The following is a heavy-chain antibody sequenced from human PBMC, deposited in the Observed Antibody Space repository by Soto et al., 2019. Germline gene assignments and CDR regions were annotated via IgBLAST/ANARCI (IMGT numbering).Heavy chain of an antibody. Sequence: EVRLLESGGGLVQPGGSLRLSCAASGFTFSSYAMSWVRQAPGKGLEWVSAISGSGGSTYYADSVKGRFTISRDNSKNTLYLQMNSLRAEDTAVYYCAKDYIDVVVVDATPSLDPWGQGTLVTVSS. J-gene: IGHJ5*02. V-gene: IGHV3-23*01. CDR1: GFTFSSYA. CDR2: ISGSGGST. D-gene: IGHD2-15*01. CDR3: AKDYIDVVVVDATPSLDP.